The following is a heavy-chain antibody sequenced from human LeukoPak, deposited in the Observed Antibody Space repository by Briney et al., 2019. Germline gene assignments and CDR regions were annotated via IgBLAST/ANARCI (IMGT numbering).Heavy chain of an antibody. CDR3: ARGTWELPFDY. V-gene: IGHV3-7*01. Sequence: GGSLRLSCAASGFTFSTYWMNWVRQAPGKGLEWVANIKRDGSEKYYVDSVKGRFTISRDNTKNSLYLQMNSLRAEDTAVYYCARGTWELPFDYWGQGTLVTVSS. D-gene: IGHD1-26*01. CDR1: GFTFSTYW. CDR2: IKRDGSEK. J-gene: IGHJ4*02.